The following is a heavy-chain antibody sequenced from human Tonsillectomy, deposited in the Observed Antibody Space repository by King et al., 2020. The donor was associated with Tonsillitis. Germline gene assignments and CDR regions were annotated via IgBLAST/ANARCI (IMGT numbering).Heavy chain of an antibody. V-gene: IGHV3-30*04. J-gene: IGHJ4*02. CDR1: GFTFESYT. CDR2: ISYDRSKK. CDR3: ARQFLHLDY. Sequence: VQLVESGGGVVQPGRSLRLSCAASGFTFESYTMNWVRQAPGKGLEWVALISYDRSKKYYADSVQGRFTISRDNSRNTLFLQMNSLRREDTAVYYCARQFLHLDYWGQGTLVTVSS.